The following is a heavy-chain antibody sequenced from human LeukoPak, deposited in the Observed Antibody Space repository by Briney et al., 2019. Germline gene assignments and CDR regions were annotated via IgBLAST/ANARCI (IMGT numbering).Heavy chain of an antibody. D-gene: IGHD6-19*01. J-gene: IGHJ4*02. CDR2: VSGSGGST. CDR3: AKAASYSSGWYLNS. Sequence: GGSLRLSCAASGFTFSSYAMSWVRQAPGKGLEWVSAVSGSGGSTYYADSVKGRFTISRDNSKNTLYLQMNSLRAEDTAVYYCAKAASYSSGWYLNSWGQGTLVTVSS. CDR1: GFTFSSYA. V-gene: IGHV3-23*01.